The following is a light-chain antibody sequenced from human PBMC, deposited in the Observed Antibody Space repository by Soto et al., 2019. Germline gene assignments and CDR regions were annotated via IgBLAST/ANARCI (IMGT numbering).Light chain of an antibody. CDR3: QQLRMYPST. V-gene: IGKV1-9*01. J-gene: IGKJ4*01. Sequence: IQLTQSPSSLSESVGARVTITCRASQDIAIYLAWYQQKPGEAPKLLIYAASTLYGGVPSRFSGSGSGTDFALTITSLQAEDFATYYCQQLRMYPSTFGGGTKVEIK. CDR1: QDIAIY. CDR2: AAS.